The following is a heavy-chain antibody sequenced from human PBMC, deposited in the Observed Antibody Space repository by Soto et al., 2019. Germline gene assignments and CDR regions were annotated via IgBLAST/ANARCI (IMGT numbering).Heavy chain of an antibody. D-gene: IGHD3-10*01. V-gene: IGHV3-33*01. CDR3: ARSYGSGKGLFDP. Sequence: QVQLVESGGGVVQPGRSLRLSCAASGFTFSSYGMHWVRQAPGKGLEWVAVIWYDGSNKYYADSVKGRFTISRDNSKNTLYLQMNSLRAEDTAVYYCARSYGSGKGLFDPWGQGTLVTVSS. J-gene: IGHJ5*02. CDR2: IWYDGSNK. CDR1: GFTFSSYG.